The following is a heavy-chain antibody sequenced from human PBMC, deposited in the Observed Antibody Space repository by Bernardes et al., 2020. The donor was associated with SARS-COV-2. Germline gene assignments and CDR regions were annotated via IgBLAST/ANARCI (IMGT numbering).Heavy chain of an antibody. J-gene: IGHJ6*02. CDR1: GDSITSYGYF. D-gene: IGHD4-17*01. Sequence: SETLSLTCTVSGDSITSYGYFWSWLRQHPATGLEWIGYIYYSGNTYYTPSLQSRVTISADTSKNQFSLRLSSVTAADTAVYYCARGHGMRGDGDYSHYHYGMDVWGQGTTVTVSS. CDR3: ARGHGMRGDGDYSHYHYGMDV. CDR2: IYYSGNT. V-gene: IGHV4-31*03.